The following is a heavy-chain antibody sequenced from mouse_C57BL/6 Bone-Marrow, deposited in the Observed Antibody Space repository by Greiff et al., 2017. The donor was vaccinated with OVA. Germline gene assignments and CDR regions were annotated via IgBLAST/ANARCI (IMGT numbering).Heavy chain of an antibody. V-gene: IGHV5-17*01. CDR3: ARDYYGSSYYFDY. CDR1: GFTFSDYG. Sequence: EVMLVESGGGLVKPGGSLKLSCAASGFTFSDYGMHWVRQAPEKGLEWVAYISSGSSTIYYADTVKGRFTISRDNAKNTLFLQMTSLRSEDTAMYYCARDYYGSSYYFDYWGQGTTLTVSS. CDR2: ISSGSSTI. D-gene: IGHD1-1*01. J-gene: IGHJ2*01.